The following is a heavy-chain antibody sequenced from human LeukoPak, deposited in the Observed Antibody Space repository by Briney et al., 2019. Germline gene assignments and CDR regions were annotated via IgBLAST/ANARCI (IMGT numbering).Heavy chain of an antibody. CDR3: ARDPRYCSSTSCPRGAFDI. J-gene: IGHJ3*02. Sequence: ASVKVSCKASGYTFTSYDINWVRQATGQGLEWMGWMNPNSGNTGYAQKFQGRVTITRNTSISTAYMELSSLRSEDTAVYYCARDPRYCSSTSCPRGAFDIWGQGTMVTVSS. CDR2: MNPNSGNT. CDR1: GYTFTSYD. D-gene: IGHD2-2*01. V-gene: IGHV1-8*03.